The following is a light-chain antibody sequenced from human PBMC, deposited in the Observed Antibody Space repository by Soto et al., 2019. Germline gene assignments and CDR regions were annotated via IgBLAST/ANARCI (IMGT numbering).Light chain of an antibody. J-gene: IGLJ3*02. CDR3: AAWDDSLNGHV. CDR1: SSNIGSNT. CDR2: SNN. V-gene: IGLV1-44*01. Sequence: QSVLTQPPSASGTLGQRVTISCSGSSSNIGSNTVNWYQQLPGTAPKLLIYSNNQRPSGVPDRFSGSKSGTSASLAISGLQSEDEADYYCAAWDDSLNGHVFGGGTKVTVL.